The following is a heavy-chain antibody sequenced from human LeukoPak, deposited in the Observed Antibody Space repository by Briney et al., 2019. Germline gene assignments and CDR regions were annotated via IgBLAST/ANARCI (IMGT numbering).Heavy chain of an antibody. Sequence: SGGSLRLSCAASGFTFSNFAMSWVRQAPGKGLEWVSAIGGSDGTTYYADSVKGRFTISRDNSKNTLYLQMNSLRAEDTAVYYCAKGVSGWPYYFDFWGRGTLVTVSS. CDR3: AKGVSGWPYYFDF. D-gene: IGHD6-19*01. J-gene: IGHJ4*02. CDR2: IGGSDGTT. CDR1: GFTFSNFA. V-gene: IGHV3-23*01.